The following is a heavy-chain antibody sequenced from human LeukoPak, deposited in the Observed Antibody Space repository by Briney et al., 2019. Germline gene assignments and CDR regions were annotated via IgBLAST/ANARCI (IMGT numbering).Heavy chain of an antibody. CDR1: GYTFTGYY. J-gene: IGHJ6*02. Sequence: PLASVKVSCKASGYTFTGYYMHWVRQAPGQGLEWMGWINPNSGGTNYAQKFQGWVTMTRDTSISTAYMELSRLRSDDTTVYYCARAVYSSSWYGMDVWGQGTTVTVSS. CDR2: INPNSGGT. D-gene: IGHD6-13*01. CDR3: ARAVYSSSWYGMDV. V-gene: IGHV1-2*04.